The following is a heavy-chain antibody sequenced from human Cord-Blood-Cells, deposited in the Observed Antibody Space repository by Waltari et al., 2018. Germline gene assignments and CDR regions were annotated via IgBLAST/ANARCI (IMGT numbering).Heavy chain of an antibody. CDR3: ASRTGEAGDWYFDL. J-gene: IGHJ2*01. V-gene: IGHV1-69*12. CDR2: IIPIFGTA. CDR1: GGTFSSYA. Sequence: QVQLVQSGAEVKKPGSSVKVSCTASGGTFSSYAISSVRQPPGQGLEWMGGIIPIFGTANYAQKFQGRVTITADESTSTAYMELSSLRSEDTAVYYCASRTGEAGDWYFDLWGRGTLVTVSS. D-gene: IGHD7-27*01.